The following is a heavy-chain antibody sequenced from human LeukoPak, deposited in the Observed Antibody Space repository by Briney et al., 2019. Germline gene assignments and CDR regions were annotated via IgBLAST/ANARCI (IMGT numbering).Heavy chain of an antibody. CDR3: AGAHSGSYHRYFDH. CDR1: GFTFGSYE. CDR2: ISTSGSTI. Sequence: GGSLRLSCAASGFTFGSYEMNWVRQSPGKGLEWLSYISTSGSTIMYAGSVKGRLTISRDNGNNSLYLHLHSLRAEDTAVYYCAGAHSGSYHRYFDHWGQGTVVTVSS. D-gene: IGHD1-26*01. J-gene: IGHJ4*02. V-gene: IGHV3-48*03.